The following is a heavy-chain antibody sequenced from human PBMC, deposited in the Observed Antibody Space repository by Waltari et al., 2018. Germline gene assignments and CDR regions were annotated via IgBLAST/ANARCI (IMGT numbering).Heavy chain of an antibody. D-gene: IGHD1-1*01. Sequence: VHLVESGGGVVQQGGSLRPPCAAPGCNFTLFGMHWGRQAPGKGLEWVSFISYDGSNENYADSVKGRFTMSRDNSKKMLYVQMNNLRAEDSAVYYCVKGNEIDYWGQGTLVTVSS. CDR3: VKGNEIDY. CDR1: GCNFTLFG. CDR2: ISYDGSNE. V-gene: IGHV3-30*02. J-gene: IGHJ4*02.